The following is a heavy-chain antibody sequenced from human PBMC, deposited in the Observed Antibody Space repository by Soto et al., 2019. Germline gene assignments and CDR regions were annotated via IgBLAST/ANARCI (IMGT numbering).Heavy chain of an antibody. CDR2: ISSSSSSYI. Sequence: GGSLRLSCAASGFTFSSYSMNWVRQAPGKGLEWVSSISSSSSSYIYYADSVKGRFTISRDNAKNSLYLQMNSLRAEDTAVYYCARGWGIGQQPLFDYWGQGTLVTVFS. V-gene: IGHV3-21*01. J-gene: IGHJ4*02. D-gene: IGHD6-13*01. CDR1: GFTFSSYS. CDR3: ARGWGIGQQPLFDY.